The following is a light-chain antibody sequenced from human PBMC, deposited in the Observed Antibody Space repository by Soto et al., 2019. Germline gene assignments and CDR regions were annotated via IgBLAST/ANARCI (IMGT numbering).Light chain of an antibody. CDR3: QHYNNWPLT. CDR1: QSVSSN. CDR2: GAS. J-gene: IGKJ4*01. V-gene: IGKV3-15*01. Sequence: EIVMTQSPATLSVSPGERATLSCRASQSVSSNLAWYQQKPGQAPRLLIYGASTRATGLPARVSGSGSGTEFTLTISSLQSEDFAVYYCQHYNNWPLTFGGGTKVEIK.